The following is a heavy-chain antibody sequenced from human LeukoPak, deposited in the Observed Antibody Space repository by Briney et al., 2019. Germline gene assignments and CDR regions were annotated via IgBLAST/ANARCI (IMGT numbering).Heavy chain of an antibody. Sequence: SETLSLTCAVYGGSFSGYYWSWIRQPPGKGLEWIGEINHSGSTNYNPSLKSRVTISVDTSKNQFSLKLSSVTAADTAVYYCARVNFSGFWFDPWGQGTLVTVSS. J-gene: IGHJ5*02. D-gene: IGHD3-3*01. CDR1: GGSFSGYY. CDR2: INHSGST. V-gene: IGHV4-34*09. CDR3: ARVNFSGFWFDP.